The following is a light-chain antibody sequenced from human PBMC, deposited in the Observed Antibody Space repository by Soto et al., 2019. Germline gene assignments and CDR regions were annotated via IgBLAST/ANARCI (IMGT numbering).Light chain of an antibody. CDR2: KAS. CDR3: QQYNSYSPT. Sequence: DIQMTQSPSTLSASVGDRVTITCRASQSISTWLAWYQQEPGKAPKLLIHKASSLQSGVPSRFSGSRSGTDFTLTIRGLHPDDFATYYCQQYNSYSPTFGQGTRVEI. V-gene: IGKV1-5*03. CDR1: QSISTW. J-gene: IGKJ1*01.